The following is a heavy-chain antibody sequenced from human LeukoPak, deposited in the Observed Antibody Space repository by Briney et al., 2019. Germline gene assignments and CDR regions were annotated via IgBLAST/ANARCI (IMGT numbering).Heavy chain of an antibody. CDR3: ARSDKFYQKYNWFDP. D-gene: IGHD2/OR15-2a*01. CDR2: IIPIFGTA. J-gene: IGHJ5*02. Sequence: SVNVSCKASGGTFSSYAISWVRQAPGQGLEWMGGIIPIFGTANYAQKFQGRVTITTDESTSTAYMELSSLRSEDTAVYYCARSDKFYQKYNWFDPWGQGTLVTVSS. V-gene: IGHV1-69*05. CDR1: GGTFSSYA.